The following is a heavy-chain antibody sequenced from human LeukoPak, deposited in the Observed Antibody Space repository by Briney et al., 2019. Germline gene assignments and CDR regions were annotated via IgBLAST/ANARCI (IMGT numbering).Heavy chain of an antibody. CDR3: AELGITMIGGV. CDR2: ITSSSGYI. J-gene: IGHJ6*04. D-gene: IGHD3-10*02. V-gene: IGHV3-21*05. Sequence: GGSLTLSCAASASTFSSYETNCDRQPPGKGLEWVSYITSSSGYIYQADSMKGRFTISRDSGLNSLYLQMNSLRAEDTAVYYCAELGITMIGGVWGKGTTVTISS. CDR1: ASTFSSYE.